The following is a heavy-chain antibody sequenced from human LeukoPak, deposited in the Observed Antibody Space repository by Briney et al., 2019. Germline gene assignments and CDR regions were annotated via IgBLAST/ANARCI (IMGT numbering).Heavy chain of an antibody. J-gene: IGHJ6*02. CDR1: GFTFSSYS. CDR2: IYSGGST. CDR3: AKDALLWFGEFAPPYGMDV. V-gene: IGHV3-NL1*01. D-gene: IGHD3-10*01. Sequence: GGSLRLSCAASGFTFSSYSMNWVRQAPGKGLEWVSVIYSGGSTYYADSVKGRFTISRDNSKNTLYLQMNSLRAEDTAVYYCAKDALLWFGEFAPPYGMDVWGQGTTVTVSS.